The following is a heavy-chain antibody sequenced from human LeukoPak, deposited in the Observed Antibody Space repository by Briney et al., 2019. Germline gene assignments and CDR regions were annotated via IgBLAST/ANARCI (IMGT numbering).Heavy chain of an antibody. CDR3: AREGDYNGSGRGDS. CDR2: INPNTGGT. D-gene: IGHD3-10*01. CDR1: GYTFSGFY. Sequence: ASVKVSCKTSGYTFSGFYIHWVRQAPGQGLEWMGWINPNTGGTNFAQKFQGRVTMTTDTSIRTAYMDLRRLTSGDTAVYYCAREGDYNGSGRGDSWGQGTLVTVFS. V-gene: IGHV1-2*02. J-gene: IGHJ4*02.